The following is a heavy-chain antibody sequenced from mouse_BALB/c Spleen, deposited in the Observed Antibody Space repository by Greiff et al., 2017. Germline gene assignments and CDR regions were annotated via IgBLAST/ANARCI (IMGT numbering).Heavy chain of an antibody. CDR3: ARGLTGTVAWFAY. CDR1: GFTFSSFG. J-gene: IGHJ3*01. V-gene: IGHV5-17*02. Sequence: EVKVEESGGGLVQPGGSRKLSCAASGFTFSSFGMHWVRQAPEKGLEWVAYISSGSSTIYYADTVKGRFTISRDNPKNTLFLQMTSLRSEDTAMYYCARGLTGTVAWFAYWGQGTLVTVSA. CDR2: ISSGSSTI. D-gene: IGHD4-1*01.